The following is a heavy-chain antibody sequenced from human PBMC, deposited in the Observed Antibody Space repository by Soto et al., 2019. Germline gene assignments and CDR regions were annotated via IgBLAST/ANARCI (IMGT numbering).Heavy chain of an antibody. CDR1: GGTFSSYA. Sequence: QVQLVQSGAEVKKPGSSVKVSCKASGGTFSSYAISWVRQAPGQGLEWMGGIIPIFGTANYAQKFQGRVTITADESTSTAYMGLSSLRSEDTAVYYCARVSREAGTPDQYYFDYWGQGTLVTVSS. J-gene: IGHJ4*02. V-gene: IGHV1-69*12. CDR3: ARVSREAGTPDQYYFDY. CDR2: IIPIFGTA. D-gene: IGHD6-19*01.